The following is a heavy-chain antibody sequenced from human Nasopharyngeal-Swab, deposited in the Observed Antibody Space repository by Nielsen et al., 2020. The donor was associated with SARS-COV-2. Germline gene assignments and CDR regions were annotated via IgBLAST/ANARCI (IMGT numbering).Heavy chain of an antibody. CDR2: IYYSGST. CDR3: ARDQVYYYGMDV. V-gene: IGHV4-59*13. J-gene: IGHJ6*02. CDR1: GGTISSYY. Sequence: LSCTVSGGTISSYYWSWIRQPPGKGLEWIGYIYYSGSTNYNPSLKSRVTISVDTSKNQFSLKLSSVTAADTAVYYCARDQVYYYGMDVWGQGTTVTVSS.